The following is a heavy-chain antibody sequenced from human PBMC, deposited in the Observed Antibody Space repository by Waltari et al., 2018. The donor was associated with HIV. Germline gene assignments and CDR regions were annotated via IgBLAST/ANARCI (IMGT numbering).Heavy chain of an antibody. V-gene: IGHV3-49*04. CDR3: TRDLIDYSRYYGMDV. CDR2: IRSKAYGGTT. J-gene: IGHJ6*02. CDR1: GFTFGDYA. D-gene: IGHD4-17*01. Sequence: EVQLVESGGGLVQPGRSLRLSCTASGFTFGDYAMSWVRQAPGKGLEWVGFIRSKAYGGTTEYAASVKGRFTISRDDSKSIAYLQMNSLKTEDTAVYYCTRDLIDYSRYYGMDVWGQGTTVTVSS.